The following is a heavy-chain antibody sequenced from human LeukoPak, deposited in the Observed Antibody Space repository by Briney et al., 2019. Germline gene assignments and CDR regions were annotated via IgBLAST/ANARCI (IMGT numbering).Heavy chain of an antibody. CDR3: ARGQYSPSYWYFDL. J-gene: IGHJ2*01. CDR2: VSTTGST. D-gene: IGHD5-12*01. CDR1: GCAFNYFA. V-gene: IGHV3-23*01. Sequence: GGSLRLSCAASGCAFNYFAMTWVRQAPGKGLEWVSPVSTTGSTYYADSVKGRFTISRDDSKNTIYLEMHSLRAEDTAIFYCARGQYSPSYWYFDLWGRGTLVTVSS.